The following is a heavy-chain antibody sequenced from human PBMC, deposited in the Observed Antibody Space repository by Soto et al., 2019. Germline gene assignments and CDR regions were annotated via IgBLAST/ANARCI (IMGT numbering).Heavy chain of an antibody. V-gene: IGHV4-59*08. J-gene: IGHJ4*02. CDR2: IYYSGST. CDR1: GGSISSYY. D-gene: IGHD4-17*01. CDR3: ARHTVTIFDY. Sequence: SETLSLTCTVSGGSISSYYWSLIRQPPGKGLEWIGYIYYSGSTNYNPSLKSRVTISVDTSKNQFSLKLSSVTAADTAVYYCARHTVTIFDYWGQGTLVTVSS.